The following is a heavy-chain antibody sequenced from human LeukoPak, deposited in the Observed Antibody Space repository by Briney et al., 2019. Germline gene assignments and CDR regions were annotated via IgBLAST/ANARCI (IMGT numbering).Heavy chain of an antibody. D-gene: IGHD3-3*01. V-gene: IGHV4-34*01. CDR3: ARERNRQTYCDFWSGLGSWFDP. J-gene: IGHJ5*02. CDR2: INHSGST. CDR1: GGSFSGYY. Sequence: PSETLSLTCAVYGGSFSGYYWSWIRQPPGKGLEWIGEINHSGSTNYNPSLKSRLTISVDTSKNQFSLKLSSVTAADTAVYYCARERNRQTYCDFWSGLGSWFDPWGQGTLVTVSS.